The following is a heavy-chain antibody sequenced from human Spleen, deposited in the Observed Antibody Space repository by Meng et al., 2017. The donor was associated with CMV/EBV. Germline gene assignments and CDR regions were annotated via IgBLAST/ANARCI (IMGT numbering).Heavy chain of an antibody. CDR3: ARGEVYSSGWSY. J-gene: IGHJ4*02. V-gene: IGHV4-34*01. Sequence: CAVYGGSFSGYYWSWIRQPPGRGLEWIGEINHSGSTNYNPSLKSRVTISVDTSKNQFSLKLSSVTAADTAVYYCARGEVYSSGWSYWGQGTLVTVSS. CDR1: GGSFSGYY. D-gene: IGHD6-19*01. CDR2: INHSGST.